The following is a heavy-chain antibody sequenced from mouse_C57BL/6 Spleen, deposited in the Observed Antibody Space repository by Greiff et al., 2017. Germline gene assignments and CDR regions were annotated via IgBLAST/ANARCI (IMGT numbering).Heavy chain of an antibody. V-gene: IGHV3-8*01. CDR1: GYSIPSDY. J-gene: IGHJ1*03. Sequence: VQLQQSGPGLAKPSQTLSLTCSVTGYSIPSDYWNWIRKFPGNKLEYMGYISYSGSTYYNPSLNSRISITRDTSKNQYYLQLNSVTTEDTATYYCARSGTTVVATNWYFDVWGTGTTVTVSS. D-gene: IGHD1-1*01. CDR2: ISYSGST. CDR3: ARSGTTVVATNWYFDV.